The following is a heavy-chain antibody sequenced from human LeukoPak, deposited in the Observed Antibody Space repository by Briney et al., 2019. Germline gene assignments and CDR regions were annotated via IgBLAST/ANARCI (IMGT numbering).Heavy chain of an antibody. CDR3: AKGWFGGKYFDY. CDR2: ISYDGSNK. D-gene: IGHD3-10*01. V-gene: IGHV3-30-3*01. Sequence: PGGSLRLSCAASAFTFSTYAMHWVRQAPGKGLEWVAVISYDGSNKYYADSVKGRFTISRDNSKNTLYLQMNSLRAEDTAVYYCAKGWFGGKYFDYWGQGTLVTVSS. J-gene: IGHJ4*02. CDR1: AFTFSTYA.